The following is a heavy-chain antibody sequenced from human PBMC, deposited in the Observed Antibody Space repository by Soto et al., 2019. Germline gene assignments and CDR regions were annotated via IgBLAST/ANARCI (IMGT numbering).Heavy chain of an antibody. V-gene: IGHV3-33*01. CDR1: GFTFSSYG. Sequence: GGFLRLSCAASGFTFSSYGMHWVRQAPGKGLEWVAVIWYDGSNKYYADSVKGRFTISRDNSKNTLYLQMNSLRAEDTAVYYCARNAYYDFWSGYYYYYYYMDVWGKGTTVTVSS. D-gene: IGHD3-3*01. J-gene: IGHJ6*03. CDR2: IWYDGSNK. CDR3: ARNAYYDFWSGYYYYYYYMDV.